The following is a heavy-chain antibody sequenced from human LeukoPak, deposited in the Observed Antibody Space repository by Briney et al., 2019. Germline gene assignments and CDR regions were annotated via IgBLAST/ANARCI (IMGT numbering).Heavy chain of an antibody. CDR3: ARVGYYDSSGYRGFDP. CDR2: ISSSSSYI. J-gene: IGHJ5*02. CDR1: GFTFSSYS. Sequence: GGSLRLSCAASGFTFSSYSMNWVRQAPGKGLEWVSSISSSSSYIYYADSAKGRFTISRDNAKNSLYLQMNSLRAEDTAVYYCARVGYYDSSGYRGFDPWGQGTLVTVSS. D-gene: IGHD3-22*01. V-gene: IGHV3-21*01.